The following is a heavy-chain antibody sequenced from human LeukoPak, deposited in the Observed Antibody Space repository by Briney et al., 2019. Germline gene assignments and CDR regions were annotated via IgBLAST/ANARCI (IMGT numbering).Heavy chain of an antibody. D-gene: IGHD6-6*01. J-gene: IGHJ6*03. CDR1: GFTFDDYG. CDR2: INWNGGST. V-gene: IGHV3-20*04. Sequence: GGSLRLSCAASGFTFDDYGMSWVRQAPGKGLEWVSGINWNGGSTGYADSVKGRFTISRDNAKNSLYLQMNSLRAEDTALYYCGRDGSSHYYYYMDVWGKGTTVTVSS. CDR3: GRDGSSHYYYYMDV.